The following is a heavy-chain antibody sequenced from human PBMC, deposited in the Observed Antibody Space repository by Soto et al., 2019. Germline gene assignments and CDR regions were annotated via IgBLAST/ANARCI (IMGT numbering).Heavy chain of an antibody. CDR1: GFTFINYG. J-gene: IGHJ4*02. CDR2: ISGSGGST. D-gene: IGHD6-19*01. CDR3: AKDRFGEQWLVGFDY. V-gene: IGHV3-23*01. Sequence: GSLRLSCTASGFTFINYGMSWVRQAPGKGLEWVSAISGSGGSTYYADSVKGRFIISRDNSKNMLYLQVNSLRAEDTALYYCAKDRFGEQWLVGFDYWGQGALVTVSS.